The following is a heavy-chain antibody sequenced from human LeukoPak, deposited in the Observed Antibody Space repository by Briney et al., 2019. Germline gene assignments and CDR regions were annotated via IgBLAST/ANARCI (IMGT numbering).Heavy chain of an antibody. Sequence: SETLSLTCAVYGGSFSGYYWSWIRQPPGKGLEWIGEINHSGSTNYNPSLKSRVTISVDTSKNQFSLKLSSVTAADTAVYYCARQDLNRGGKLRYRYYYYMDVWGKGTTVTISS. CDR1: GGSFSGYY. CDR3: ARQDLNRGGKLRYRYYYYMDV. CDR2: INHSGST. D-gene: IGHD3-9*01. V-gene: IGHV4-34*01. J-gene: IGHJ6*03.